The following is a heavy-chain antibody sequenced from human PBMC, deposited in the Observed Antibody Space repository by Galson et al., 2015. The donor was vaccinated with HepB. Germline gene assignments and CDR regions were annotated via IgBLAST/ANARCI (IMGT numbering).Heavy chain of an antibody. CDR1: GFSFSTYG. Sequence: SLRLSCAASGFSFSTYGMHWVRQAPGKGLEWVAVIWYDGNNKDYVDSVKGRFTISRDNSKNTLYLQMSSLRVEDTALYYCAKVFIGPGSDYDVGFDVWGQGTIVIVSP. CDR2: IWYDGNNK. V-gene: IGHV3-33*06. D-gene: IGHD3-10*01. J-gene: IGHJ3*01. CDR3: AKVFIGPGSDYDVGFDV.